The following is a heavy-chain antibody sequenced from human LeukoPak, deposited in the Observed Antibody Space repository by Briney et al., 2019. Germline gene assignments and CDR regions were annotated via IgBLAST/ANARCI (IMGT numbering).Heavy chain of an antibody. J-gene: IGHJ4*02. CDR2: IKQDGSEK. CDR3: AKTGGSGKYTFRFDY. D-gene: IGHD3-10*01. V-gene: IGHV3-7*05. Sequence: GGSLRLSCAASGFTFSRYWMSWVRHAPGKGLEGLANIKQDGSEKNYVDSVKGRFTISRDNADNSLYLQMNSLRVEDTAVYYCAKTGGSGKYTFRFDYWGQGTRVTVSS. CDR1: GFTFSRYW.